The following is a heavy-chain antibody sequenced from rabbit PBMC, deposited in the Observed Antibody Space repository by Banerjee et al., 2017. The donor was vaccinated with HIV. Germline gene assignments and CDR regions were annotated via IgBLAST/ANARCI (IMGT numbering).Heavy chain of an antibody. Sequence: QSLEESGGDLVKSGASLTLTCTASGFSFSSSYYMCWVRQAPGKGLEWIACIYTGSSGSSYYASWSKGRFTISKTSSTTVTLQMTSLTAADTATYFCARDLAGVIGWNFGLWGPGTLVTVS. CDR2: IYTGSSGSS. V-gene: IGHV1S40*01. J-gene: IGHJ4*01. D-gene: IGHD4-1*01. CDR3: ARDLAGVIGWNFGL. CDR1: GFSFSSSYY.